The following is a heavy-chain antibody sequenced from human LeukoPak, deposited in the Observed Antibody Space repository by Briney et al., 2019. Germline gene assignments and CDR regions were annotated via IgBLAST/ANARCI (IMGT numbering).Heavy chain of an antibody. D-gene: IGHD6-19*01. CDR1: GFTFSSYG. V-gene: IGHV3-33*01. CDR3: ARAVAADPFDY. Sequence: GGSLRLSCAASGFTFSSYGRHWVRQAPGKGLEWVAVIWYDGSNKYYADSVKGRFTISRDNSKNTLYLQMNSLRAEDTAVYYCARAVAADPFDYWGQGTLVTVSS. CDR2: IWYDGSNK. J-gene: IGHJ4*02.